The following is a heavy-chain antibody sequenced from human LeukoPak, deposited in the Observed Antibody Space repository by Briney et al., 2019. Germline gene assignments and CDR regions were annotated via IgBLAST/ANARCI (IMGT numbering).Heavy chain of an antibody. Sequence: GRSLRLSCAASGFTFSSYAMHWVRQAPGKGLEWVAVISYDGSNKYYADSVKGRFTISRDNSKNTLYLQMNSLRAEDTAVYYCAIKGGGYDAFDIWGQGTMVTVSS. V-gene: IGHV3-30-3*01. CDR1: GFTFSSYA. J-gene: IGHJ3*02. CDR3: AIKGGGYDAFDI. D-gene: IGHD3-16*01. CDR2: ISYDGSNK.